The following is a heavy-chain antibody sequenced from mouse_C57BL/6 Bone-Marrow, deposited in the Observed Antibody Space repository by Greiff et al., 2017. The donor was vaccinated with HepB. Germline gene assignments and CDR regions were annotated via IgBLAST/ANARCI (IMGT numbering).Heavy chain of an antibody. CDR1: GFTFTDYY. J-gene: IGHJ1*03. CDR2: VYPYNGGT. CDR3: ARRGIYYDYPYWYFDV. D-gene: IGHD2-4*01. V-gene: IGHV1-36*01. Sequence: EVQLQQSGPVLVKPGPSVKISCKASGFTFTDYYMHWVKQSHGKSLEWIGLVYPYNGGTSYNQKFKGKATLTVDTSSSTAYMEINSLTSEDSAVYYCARRGIYYDYPYWYFDVWGTGTTVTVSS.